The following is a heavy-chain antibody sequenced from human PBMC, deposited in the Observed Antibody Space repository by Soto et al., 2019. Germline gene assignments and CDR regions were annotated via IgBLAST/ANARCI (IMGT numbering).Heavy chain of an antibody. V-gene: IGHV4-39*01. J-gene: IGHJ5*02. D-gene: IGHD6-6*01. CDR1: GGSISSSSYY. CDR2: IYYSGST. CDR3: ARQGIAARPHWFDP. Sequence: ETLSLTCTVSGGSISSSSYYWGWIRQPPGKGLEWIGSIYYSGSTYYNPSLKSRVTISVDTSKNQFSLKLSSVTAADTAVYYCARQGIAARPHWFDPWGQGTLVTVSS.